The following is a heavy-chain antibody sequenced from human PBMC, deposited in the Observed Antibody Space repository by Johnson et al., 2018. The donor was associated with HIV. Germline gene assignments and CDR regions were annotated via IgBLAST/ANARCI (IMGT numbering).Heavy chain of an antibody. Sequence: VQLVESGGGLVQPGGSLRLSCAASGFTFSSYAMSWVRQAPGKGLEWVSTISGSGGSTYYADSVKGRFTISRDNSKKTLYLQMSSLRIEDTAVYYCARVGDWGSAYDAFDSWGQGTMVTVSS. J-gene: IGHJ3*02. CDR1: GFTFSSYA. V-gene: IGHV3-23*04. D-gene: IGHD7-27*01. CDR2: ISGSGGST. CDR3: ARVGDWGSAYDAFDS.